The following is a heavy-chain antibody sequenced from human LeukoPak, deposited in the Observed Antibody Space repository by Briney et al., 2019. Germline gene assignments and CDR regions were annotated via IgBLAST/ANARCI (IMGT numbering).Heavy chain of an antibody. CDR1: GFTFSSYW. Sequence: GGSLRLSCAASGFTFSSYWMYWVRHAPGKGLVWVSRIHSGGSTTNYADSVKGRFTISRDNARNTLYLQMNSLRAEDTAVYYCARPIRGYDGFDMWGQGTMVTVSS. CDR3: ARPIRGYDGFDM. V-gene: IGHV3-74*01. CDR2: IHSGGSTT. D-gene: IGHD5-12*01. J-gene: IGHJ3*02.